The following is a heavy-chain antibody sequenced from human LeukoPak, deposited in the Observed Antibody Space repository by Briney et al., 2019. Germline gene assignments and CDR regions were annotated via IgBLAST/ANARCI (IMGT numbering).Heavy chain of an antibody. V-gene: IGHV3-23*01. CDR1: GFTFSSYA. CDR3: AKGSGYYPEGSDY. Sequence: GGSLRLSCAASGFTFSSYAMSWVRQAPGKGLEWVSGISGSGGSTYYADSVKGRFTISRDNSKNTLYLQMNSLRAEDTAVYYCAKGSGYYPEGSDYWGQGTLVTVSS. CDR2: ISGSGGST. D-gene: IGHD3-22*01. J-gene: IGHJ4*02.